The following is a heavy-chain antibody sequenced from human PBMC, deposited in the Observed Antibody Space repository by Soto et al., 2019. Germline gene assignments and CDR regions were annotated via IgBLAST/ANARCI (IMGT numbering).Heavy chain of an antibody. V-gene: IGHV3-21*01. Sequence: GGSLRLSCAASGFTFSSYSMNWVRQAPGKGLEWVSSISSSSSYIYYADSVKGRFTISRDNAKNSLYLQMNSLRAEDTAVYYCAIPPVDTATGGWGGYYYYYMDVWGKGTTVTVSS. D-gene: IGHD5-18*01. CDR3: AIPPVDTATGGWGGYYYYYMDV. CDR2: ISSSSSYI. CDR1: GFTFSSYS. J-gene: IGHJ6*03.